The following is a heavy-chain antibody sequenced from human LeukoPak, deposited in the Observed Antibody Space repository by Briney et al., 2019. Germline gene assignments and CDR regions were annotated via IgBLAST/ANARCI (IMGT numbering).Heavy chain of an antibody. Sequence: PGGSLRLSCAASGFTFSSYAMSWVRQAPGKGLEWVSAISGSGGSTYYADSVKGRFTISRDNSKNTLYLQMNSLRAEDTAVYYCAKPPEGCSSTSCYFGYWGQGTLVTVSS. CDR2: ISGSGGST. J-gene: IGHJ4*02. CDR3: AKPPEGCSSTSCYFGY. V-gene: IGHV3-23*01. CDR1: GFTFSSYA. D-gene: IGHD2-2*01.